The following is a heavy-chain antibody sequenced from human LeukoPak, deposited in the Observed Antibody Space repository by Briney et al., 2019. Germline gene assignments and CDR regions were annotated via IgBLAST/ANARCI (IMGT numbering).Heavy chain of an antibody. Sequence: PSETLSLTCAVYGGSFSGYYWSWIRQPPGKGLEWIGSIYYSGSTYYNPSLKSRVTISVDTSKNQFSLKLSSVTAADTAVYYCARHIRGDSDYYGSGSYAQDFDYWGQGTLVTVSS. V-gene: IGHV4-34*01. CDR3: ARHIRGDSDYYGSGSYAQDFDY. D-gene: IGHD3-10*01. CDR1: GGSFSGYY. CDR2: IYYSGST. J-gene: IGHJ4*02.